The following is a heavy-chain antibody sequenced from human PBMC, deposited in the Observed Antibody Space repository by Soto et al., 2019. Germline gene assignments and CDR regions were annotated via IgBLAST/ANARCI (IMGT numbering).Heavy chain of an antibody. D-gene: IGHD6-13*01. CDR1: GGSFSGYY. CDR2: INHSGST. V-gene: IGHV4-34*01. CDR3: ARAPGSSSYNY. Sequence: QVQLQQWGAGLLKPSETLSLTCAVYGGSFSGYYWSWIRQPPGKGLEWIGEINHSGSTNYNPSLKCRVTISVDTSKNQFSLKLSSVTAADTAVYYCARAPGSSSYNYWGQGTLVTVSS. J-gene: IGHJ4*02.